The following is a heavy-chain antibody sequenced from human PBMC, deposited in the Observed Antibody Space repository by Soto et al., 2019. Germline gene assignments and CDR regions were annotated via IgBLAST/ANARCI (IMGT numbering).Heavy chain of an antibody. Sequence: ASVKVSCKASGYSFTDYHIHWVRQAPGQGLEWLGRINPKSGGTSTAQKFQGWVTMTTDTSISTASMELTRLTSDDTAIYYCARGYSTDCSNGVCSFFYNHVLDVWG. J-gene: IGHJ6*02. D-gene: IGHD2-8*01. CDR2: INPKSGGT. CDR3: ARGYSTDCSNGVCSFFYNHVLDV. CDR1: GYSFTDYH. V-gene: IGHV1-2*04.